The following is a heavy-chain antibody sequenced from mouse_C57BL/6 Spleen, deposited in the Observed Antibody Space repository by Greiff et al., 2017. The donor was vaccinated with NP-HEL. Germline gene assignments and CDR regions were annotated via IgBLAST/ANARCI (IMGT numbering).Heavy chain of an antibody. CDR3: TAYPWFAY. J-gene: IGHJ3*01. CDR1: GFTFSNYW. Sequence: ESGGGLVQPGGSMKLSCVASGFTFSNYWMNWVRQSPEKGLEWVAQIRLKSDNYATHYAESVKGRFTISRDDSKSSVYLQMNNLRAEDTGIYYCTAYPWFAYWGQGTLVTVSA. V-gene: IGHV6-3*01. CDR2: IRLKSDNYAT. D-gene: IGHD6-5*01.